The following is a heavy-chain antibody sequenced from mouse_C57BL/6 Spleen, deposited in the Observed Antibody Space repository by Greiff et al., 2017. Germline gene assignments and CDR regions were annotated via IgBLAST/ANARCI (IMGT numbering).Heavy chain of an antibody. CDR2: INPNNGGT. CDR1: GYTFTDYN. D-gene: IGHD2-1*01. J-gene: IGHJ2*01. CDR3: AREAGNCLDY. V-gene: IGHV1-18*01. Sequence: VQLQQSGPELVKPGASVKIPCKASGYTFTDYNMDWVKQSHGKSLEWIGDINPNNGGTIYNQKFKGKAALTVDKSASTAYMELRRLTSEDTAVYYCAREAGNCLDYWGQGTTLTVSA.